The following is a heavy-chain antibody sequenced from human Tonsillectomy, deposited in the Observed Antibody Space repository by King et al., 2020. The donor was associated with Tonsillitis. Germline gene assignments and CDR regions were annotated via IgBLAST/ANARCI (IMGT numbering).Heavy chain of an antibody. Sequence: QLQESGPGLVKPSETLSLTCTVSGGSISSSTYYWGWIRQPPGKGLDWIGIIYYSGGTYYNPSLRSRVTISVDTSKNLFSLRLTSVTAADTAVYYCAGLELRGMTYYGMDVWGQGTTVTVSS. D-gene: IGHD1-7*01. V-gene: IGHV4-39*01. J-gene: IGHJ6*02. CDR2: IYYSGGT. CDR3: AGLELRGMTYYGMDV. CDR1: GGSISSSTYY.